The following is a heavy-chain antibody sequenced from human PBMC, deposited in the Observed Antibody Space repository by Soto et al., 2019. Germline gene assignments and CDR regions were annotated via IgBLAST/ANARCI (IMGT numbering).Heavy chain of an antibody. D-gene: IGHD3-22*01. CDR3: ARDPASDYHSSGSSSYGMDV. V-gene: IGHV3-33*01. CDR1: GFTFSSYG. J-gene: IGHJ6*02. CDR2: IWFDGSNK. Sequence: PGGSLRLSCAASGFTFSSYGMHWVRQAPGKGLEWVAVIWFDGSNKYYADSVKGRFTISRDNSKNTLFVQMNSLRAEDTAVYYYARDPASDYHSSGSSSYGMDVWGQGTTVTVSS.